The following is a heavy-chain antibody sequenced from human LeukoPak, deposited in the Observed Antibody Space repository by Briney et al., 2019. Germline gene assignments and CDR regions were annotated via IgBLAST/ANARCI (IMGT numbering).Heavy chain of an antibody. D-gene: IGHD3-22*01. CDR2: ISGSSRTR. Sequence: RGSLRLSCAASGLDLTTYNVNSVRQAPGKRLDWVSYISGSSRTRYYADSVKGRFTISRDNAKATLYLQLNSLRAEDTAGYYFVREVIGFDYWGQGTLVTVSS. V-gene: IGHV3-48*04. CDR3: VREVIGFDY. CDR1: GLDLTTYN. J-gene: IGHJ4*02.